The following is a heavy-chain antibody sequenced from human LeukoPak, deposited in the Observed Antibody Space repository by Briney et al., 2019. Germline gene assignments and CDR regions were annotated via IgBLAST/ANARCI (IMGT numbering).Heavy chain of an antibody. CDR2: IIPIFGTA. J-gene: IGHJ5*02. Sequence: ASVKVSCKASGGTFSSYAISWVRQAPGRGLEWMGGIIPIFGTANYTQKFQGRVTITTDESTSTAYMELSSLRSDCTAVYYCASSKHYYGDYTVPNWFDPWGQGTLVTVSS. CDR1: GGTFSSYA. V-gene: IGHV1-69*05. CDR3: ASSKHYYGDYTVPNWFDP. D-gene: IGHD4-17*01.